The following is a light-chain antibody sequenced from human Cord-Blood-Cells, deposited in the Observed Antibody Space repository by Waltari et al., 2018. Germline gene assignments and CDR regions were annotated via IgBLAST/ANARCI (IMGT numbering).Light chain of an antibody. CDR3: NSRDSSGNHYV. CDR1: RLRSYY. J-gene: IGLJ1*01. Sequence: SSELTQDPDVSVALGQTVRITCQGDRLRSYYASWYQQKPGQAPVLVIYGKNNRPSGIPDRFSGSSSGNTASLTITGAQAEDEADYYCNSRDSSGNHYVFGTGTKVTVL. V-gene: IGLV3-19*01. CDR2: GKN.